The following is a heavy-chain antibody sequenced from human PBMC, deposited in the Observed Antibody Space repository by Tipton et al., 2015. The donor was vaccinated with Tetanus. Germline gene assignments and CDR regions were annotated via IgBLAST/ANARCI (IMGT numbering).Heavy chain of an antibody. D-gene: IGHD3-22*01. J-gene: IGHJ4*02. Sequence: SGFSFSNSWMGWVRQAPGRGLEWVGRIQSQPEGGPTVYGAAVKGRVTISRDNSKSTIYLQMNSLQADDTAVYYCTTDSLNYYDSTGYYFYWGQGTRVTVSS. V-gene: IGHV3-15*01. CDR3: TTDSLNYYDSTGYYFY. CDR1: GFSFSNSW. CDR2: IQSQPEGGPT.